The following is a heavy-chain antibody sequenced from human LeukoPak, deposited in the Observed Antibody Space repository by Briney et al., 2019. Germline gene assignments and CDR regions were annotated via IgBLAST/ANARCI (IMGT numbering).Heavy chain of an antibody. J-gene: IGHJ3*02. CDR3: ARVRDHDAFDS. Sequence: GGSLRLSCAASGFTLSDYYMSWIRQAPGKGLEWVSYISSSGSTIYYADSVKGRFTISRDNAKKALYLQMNSLRADDTAVYYCARVRDHDAFDSWGQGTMVTVSS. CDR2: ISSSGSTI. V-gene: IGHV3-11*04. CDR1: GFTLSDYY.